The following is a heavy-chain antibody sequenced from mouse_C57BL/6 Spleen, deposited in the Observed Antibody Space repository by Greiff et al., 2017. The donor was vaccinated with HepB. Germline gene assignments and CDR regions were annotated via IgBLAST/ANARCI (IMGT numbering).Heavy chain of an antibody. D-gene: IGHD2-1*01. V-gene: IGHV1-52*01. J-gene: IGHJ3*01. CDR2: IDPSDSET. CDR3: ARSDGNPPWFAY. Sequence: VQLQQPGAELVRPGSSVKLSCKASGYTFTSYWMHWVKQRPIQGLEWIGNIDPSDSETHYNQKFKDKATLTVDKSSSTAYMQLSSLTSEDSAVYYCARSDGNPPWFAYWGQGTLVTVSA. CDR1: GYTFTSYW.